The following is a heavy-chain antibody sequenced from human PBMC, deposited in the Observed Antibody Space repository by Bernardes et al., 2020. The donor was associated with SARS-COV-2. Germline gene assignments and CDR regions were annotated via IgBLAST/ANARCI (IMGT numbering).Heavy chain of an antibody. V-gene: IGHV4-31*03. D-gene: IGHD5-12*01. J-gene: IGHJ6*02. CDR3: ARGGHDPLGMDV. CDR1: GGSISSDGHY. CDR2: IYYSGST. Sequence: SETLSLTCTVSGGSISSDGHYWSWVRQHPGKGLEWIGYIYYSGSTYYNPSFKCRVTISVDTSKHQFSLKLSSATVADTAVYYCARGGHDPLGMDVWGQGTTVTVSS.